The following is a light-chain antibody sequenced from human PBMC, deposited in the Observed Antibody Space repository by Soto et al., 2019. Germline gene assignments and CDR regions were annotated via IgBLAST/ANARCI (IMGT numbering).Light chain of an antibody. V-gene: IGKV3-20*01. CDR1: QTVSARF. CDR3: QQYFRSLVE. Sequence: ELVLTQSPDTLSLSPGERATLSCRASQTVSARFLAWYQHRSGQVPRLLISATSTRAPGIPDRFSGSGSGTDFTLTISSLEPEDVAVYYCQQYFRSLVEFGQGTKVEIK. CDR2: ATS. J-gene: IGKJ1*01.